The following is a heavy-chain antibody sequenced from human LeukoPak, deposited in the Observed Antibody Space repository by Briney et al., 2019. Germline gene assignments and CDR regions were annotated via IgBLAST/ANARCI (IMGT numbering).Heavy chain of an antibody. CDR1: GFTFSGSV. J-gene: IGHJ4*02. CDR2: IRSKANSYAT. Sequence: GGSLRLSCAASGFTFSGSVMHWVRQASGKGLEWVGRIRSKANSYATTYAASLKGRFTISRDDSKNTAYLQMNSLKTEDTAVYYCARAPPSPGGYYFDYWGQGTLVTVSS. D-gene: IGHD3-16*01. CDR3: ARAPPSPGGYYFDY. V-gene: IGHV3-73*01.